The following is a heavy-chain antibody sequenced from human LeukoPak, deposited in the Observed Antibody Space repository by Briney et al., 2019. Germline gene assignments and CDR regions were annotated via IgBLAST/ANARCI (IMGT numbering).Heavy chain of an antibody. CDR2: IWYDGSNK. V-gene: IGHV3-30*02. CDR1: GFTFSSYG. Sequence: GGSLRLSCAASGFTFSSYGMHWVRQAPGKGLEWVAVIWYDGSNKYYADSVKGRFTISRDNSKNTLYLQMNSLRAEDTAVYYCAKDSYSGSYCFAYWGQGTLVTVSS. D-gene: IGHD1-26*01. J-gene: IGHJ4*02. CDR3: AKDSYSGSYCFAY.